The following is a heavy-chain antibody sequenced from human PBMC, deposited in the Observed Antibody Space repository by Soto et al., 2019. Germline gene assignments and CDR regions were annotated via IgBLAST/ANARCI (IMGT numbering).Heavy chain of an antibody. CDR2: ISAHNGNT. Sequence: QVHLVQSGAEVKKPGASVKVSFKGSGYIFTTYGITWVRQAPGQGLEWMGWISAHNGNTNYAQKLQGRVTVTRDTSTSTADMELRNLRSDETAVYYCARGRYGDYWGQGALVTVSS. D-gene: IGHD1-1*01. CDR3: ARGRYGDY. J-gene: IGHJ4*02. CDR1: GYIFTTYG. V-gene: IGHV1-18*01.